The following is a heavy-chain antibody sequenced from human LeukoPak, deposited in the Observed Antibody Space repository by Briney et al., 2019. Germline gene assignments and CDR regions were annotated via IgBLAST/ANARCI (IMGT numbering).Heavy chain of an antibody. V-gene: IGHV1-18*01. D-gene: IGHD3-22*01. CDR1: GYTFTSYG. Sequence: ASVKVSCKASGYTFTSYGISWVRQAPGQGLEWMGWISAYNGNTNYAQKLRGRVTMTRDTSTSTVYMELSSLRSEDTAVYYCARDKMKDSSDYYYVGDYWGQGTLVTVSS. CDR2: ISAYNGNT. J-gene: IGHJ4*02. CDR3: ARDKMKDSSDYYYVGDY.